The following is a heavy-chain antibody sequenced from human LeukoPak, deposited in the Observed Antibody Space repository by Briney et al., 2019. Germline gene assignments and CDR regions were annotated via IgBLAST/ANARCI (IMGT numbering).Heavy chain of an antibody. Sequence: ASVKVSCKASGYTFTSYGISWVRQAPGQGLEWMGWISAYNANTNYAQKLQGRVTMTRDTSTSTVYMELSSLKSEDTAVYYCARATRNCGGGDCYTVPPQKNYGMDVWGQGTTVTVSS. V-gene: IGHV1-18*01. CDR3: ARATRNCGGGDCYTVPPQKNYGMDV. J-gene: IGHJ6*02. D-gene: IGHD2-21*02. CDR2: ISAYNANT. CDR1: GYTFTSYG.